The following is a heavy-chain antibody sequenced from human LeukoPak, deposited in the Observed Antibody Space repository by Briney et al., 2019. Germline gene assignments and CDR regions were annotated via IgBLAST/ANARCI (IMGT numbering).Heavy chain of an antibody. D-gene: IGHD6-13*01. CDR1: GSTFSSYA. V-gene: IGHV3-23*01. CDR2: ISGSGGRT. CDR3: AKSQSFLIAAAFDY. Sequence: PGGSLRLACAASGSTFSSYAMSWVRQPPGKGLEWVSAISGSGGRTYDADSMKGRFTISRDNSKTTLYLQMNSLRAEDTAVYYCAKSQSFLIAAAFDYWGQGTLVTVSS. J-gene: IGHJ4*02.